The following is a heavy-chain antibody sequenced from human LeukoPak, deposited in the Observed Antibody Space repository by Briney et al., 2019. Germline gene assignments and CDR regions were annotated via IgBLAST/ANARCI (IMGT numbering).Heavy chain of an antibody. D-gene: IGHD1-26*01. V-gene: IGHV4-39*07. CDR1: GGSITTSSYY. Sequence: SETLSLTCTVSGGSITTSSYYWGWIRQPPGKGLEWIGNIFYSGTTYYSPSLKTRVTISLDASRNQFSLKLNSVTAADTAVYYCARGSGSHSRYGPYFDYWGQGTLVTVSS. CDR2: IFYSGTT. J-gene: IGHJ4*02. CDR3: ARGSGSHSRYGPYFDY.